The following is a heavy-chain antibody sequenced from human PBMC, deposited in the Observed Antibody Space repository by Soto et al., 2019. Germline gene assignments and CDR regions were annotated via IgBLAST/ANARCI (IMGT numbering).Heavy chain of an antibody. CDR1: GFTFSSYD. Sequence: ESGGGLVQPGGSLRLSCAASGFTFSSYDMHWVRQATGTGLEWVSAIGTAGDTYYPGSVKGRFTISRENAKNSLYLQMNSLRAGDTAVYYCARAGYYGSGKDAFDIWGQGTMVTVSS. CDR3: ARAGYYGSGKDAFDI. V-gene: IGHV3-13*01. D-gene: IGHD3-10*01. J-gene: IGHJ3*02. CDR2: IGTAGDT.